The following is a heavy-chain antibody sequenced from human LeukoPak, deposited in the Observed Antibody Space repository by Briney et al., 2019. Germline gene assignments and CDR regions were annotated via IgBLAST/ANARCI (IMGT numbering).Heavy chain of an antibody. D-gene: IGHD5-18*01. CDR1: GYTFTGYY. V-gene: IGHV1-2*06. CDR3: AQQVDTAMVTTDY. J-gene: IGHJ4*02. CDR2: INPNSGGT. Sequence: GASVKVSCKASGYTFTGYYMHWVRQAPGQGLEWMGRINPNSGGTNYAQKFQGRVTTTTDTSISTAYMELSRLRSDDTAVYYCAQQVDTAMVTTDYWGQGTLVTVSS.